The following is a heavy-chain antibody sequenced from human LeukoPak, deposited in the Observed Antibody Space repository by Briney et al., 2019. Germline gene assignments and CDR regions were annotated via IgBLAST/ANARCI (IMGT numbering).Heavy chain of an antibody. CDR3: ARGVGDYYDSGGYSARMGNAFDI. J-gene: IGHJ3*02. D-gene: IGHD3-22*01. CDR1: GYTFTGYY. V-gene: IGHV1-2*04. Sequence: ASVKVSCKASGYTFTGYYMHWVRQAPGQGLEWMGWINPNSGGTNYAQKFQGWVTMTRDTSISTAYMELSRLRSDDTAVYYCARGVGDYYDSGGYSARMGNAFDIWGQGTMVTVSS. CDR2: INPNSGGT.